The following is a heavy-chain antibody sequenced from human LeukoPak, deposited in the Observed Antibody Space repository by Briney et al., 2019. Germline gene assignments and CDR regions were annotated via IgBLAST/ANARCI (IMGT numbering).Heavy chain of an antibody. Sequence: PGGSLRLSCAASGFTFSGSWMHWVRQAPGKGLVWVSRIKGDGIETNYADSVKGRFTVSRDNAKNTLFLQMNSLRAEDTAVYYCARDLGSYYYDSSGYFNFDYWGQGTLVTVSS. D-gene: IGHD3-22*01. CDR2: IKGDGIET. CDR1: GFTFSGSW. V-gene: IGHV3-74*01. J-gene: IGHJ4*02. CDR3: ARDLGSYYYDSSGYFNFDY.